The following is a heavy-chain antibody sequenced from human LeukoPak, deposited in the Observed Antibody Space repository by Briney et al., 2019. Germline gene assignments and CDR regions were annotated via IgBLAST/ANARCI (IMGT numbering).Heavy chain of an antibody. J-gene: IGHJ6*03. CDR2: IRSKANSYAT. CDR3: TSPLWSVRGVIITAYYYYYMDV. D-gene: IGHD3-10*01. Sequence: GGSLRLSCAASGFTFSSYWMSWVRQASGKGLEWVGRIRSKANSYATAYAASVKGRFTISRDDSKNTAYLQMNSLKTEDTAVYYCTSPLWSVRGVIITAYYYYYMDVWGKGTTVTVSS. CDR1: GFTFSSYW. V-gene: IGHV3-73*01.